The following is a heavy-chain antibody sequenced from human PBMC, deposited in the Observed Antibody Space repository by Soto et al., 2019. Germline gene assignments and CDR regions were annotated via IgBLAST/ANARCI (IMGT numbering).Heavy chain of an antibody. D-gene: IGHD1-26*01. J-gene: IGHJ4*02. CDR2: VSHDGGGT. V-gene: IGHV3-74*01. CDR3: ARGRWELLPLG. CDR1: GFSFSSYW. Sequence: EVQLVESGGGLVQPGGSLRLSCEASGFSFSSYWMLWVRQDPGKGLLWVARVSHDGGGTSYADSVKGRFTIFRDNAKNTVYLQMNSLRVEDTAVYFCARGRWELLPLGWGQGTLVTVSS.